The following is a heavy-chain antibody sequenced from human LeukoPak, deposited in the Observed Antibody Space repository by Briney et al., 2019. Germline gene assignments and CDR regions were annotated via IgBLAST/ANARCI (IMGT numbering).Heavy chain of an antibody. Sequence: PGGSLRLSCATSGFTFSGYGMHWVRQAPGKGLEWVTVIWSDGSNKYYADSVKGRLTISRDNSKNTLYLQMNSLRAEDTAVYYCAKTATLDYWGQGTLVTVSS. CDR3: AKTATLDY. CDR1: GFTFSGYG. V-gene: IGHV3-30*02. J-gene: IGHJ4*02. CDR2: IWSDGSNK. D-gene: IGHD5-18*01.